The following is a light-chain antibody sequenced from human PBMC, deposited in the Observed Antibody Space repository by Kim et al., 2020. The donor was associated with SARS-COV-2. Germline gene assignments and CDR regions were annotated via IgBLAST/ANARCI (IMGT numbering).Light chain of an antibody. V-gene: IGKV1-17*01. CDR3: QQYNSTPCT. CDR1: QDIKND. J-gene: IGKJ1*01. Sequence: ASVGDRVTITGLSSQDIKNDLGWYQHNPGRAPKRLIYGASSLQSGVPSRFSGSGSGTEFTLTISSLQPDDFATYYCQQYNSTPCTFGHGTKVDIK. CDR2: GAS.